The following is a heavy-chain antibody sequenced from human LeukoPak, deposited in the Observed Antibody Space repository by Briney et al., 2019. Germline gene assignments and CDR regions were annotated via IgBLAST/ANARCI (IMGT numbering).Heavy chain of an antibody. CDR2: INPSGGST. Sequence: ASVKVSCKASGYTFTSYYMHWVRQAPGQGLEWMGTINPSGGSTSYAQKFQGRVTMTRDTSTSTVYMELSSLRSEDTAVYYCARDWKDIVVVPAAPRRGFDYWGQGTLVTVSS. J-gene: IGHJ4*02. V-gene: IGHV1-46*01. CDR3: ARDWKDIVVVPAAPRRGFDY. CDR1: GYTFTSYY. D-gene: IGHD2-2*01.